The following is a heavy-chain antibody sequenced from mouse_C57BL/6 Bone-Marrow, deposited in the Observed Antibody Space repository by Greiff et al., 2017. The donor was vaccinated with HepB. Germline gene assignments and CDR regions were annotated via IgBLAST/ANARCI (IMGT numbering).Heavy chain of an antibody. CDR1: GYTFTSYW. CDR2: IDPSDSYT. Sequence: QVQLQQPGAELVRPGTSVKLSCKASGYTFTSYWMHWVKQRPGQGLEWIGVIDPSDSYTNYNQKFKGKATLTVDTSSSTAYMQLSSLTSEDSAVYYCARRATVVATSDYWGQGTTLTVSS. D-gene: IGHD1-1*01. V-gene: IGHV1-59*01. CDR3: ARRATVVATSDY. J-gene: IGHJ2*01.